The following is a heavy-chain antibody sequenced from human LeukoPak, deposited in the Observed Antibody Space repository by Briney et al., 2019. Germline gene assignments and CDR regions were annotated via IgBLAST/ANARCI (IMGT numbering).Heavy chain of an antibody. CDR3: ARGPGYSTGWSRFDY. D-gene: IGHD6-19*01. J-gene: IGHJ4*02. Sequence: PSETLSLTCAVSGAPMGGRGYYCGWIRQPPGKGLECIGIIYYSRTTYYNPSVKSRVTISVDTSKNQFSLKLLSVTAAATAMYYCARGPGYSTGWSRFDYWGQGTLVTVSS. V-gene: IGHV4-39*01. CDR2: IYYSRTT. CDR1: GAPMGGRGYY.